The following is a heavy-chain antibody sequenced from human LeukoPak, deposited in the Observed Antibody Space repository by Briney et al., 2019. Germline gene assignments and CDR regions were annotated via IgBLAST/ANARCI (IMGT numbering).Heavy chain of an antibody. J-gene: IGHJ6*03. CDR3: ARNVRYHYFMDV. CDR2: IYYSGST. D-gene: IGHD3-16*01. V-gene: IGHV4-59*01. Sequence: SETLSLTCAVYGGSISSYYWSWIRQPPGKGLEWIGYIYYSGSTNYNPSLKSRVTVSVDTSKNQFSLKLSSVTAADTAVYYCARNVRYHYFMDVWGKGTTVTVSS. CDR1: GGSISSYY.